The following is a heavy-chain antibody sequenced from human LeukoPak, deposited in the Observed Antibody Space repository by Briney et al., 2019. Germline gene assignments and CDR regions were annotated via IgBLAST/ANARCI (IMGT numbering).Heavy chain of an antibody. CDR1: GYTFTSYG. Sequence: GASVKVSCKASGYTFTSYGISWVRQAPGQGLEWMGWISAYNGNTNYAQKLQGRVTMTTDTSTSTDYMGLRSLRSDDTAVYYCAIGVGGGFDAFDIWGQGTMVTVSS. V-gene: IGHV1-18*01. CDR3: AIGVGGGFDAFDI. J-gene: IGHJ3*02. CDR2: ISAYNGNT. D-gene: IGHD6-19*01.